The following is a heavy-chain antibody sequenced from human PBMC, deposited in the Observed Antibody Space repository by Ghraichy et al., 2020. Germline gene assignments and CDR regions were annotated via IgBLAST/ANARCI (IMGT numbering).Heavy chain of an antibody. J-gene: IGHJ6*03. V-gene: IGHV4-34*01. CDR1: GGSFSGYY. D-gene: IGHD6-13*01. CDR3: ARDLGYSNYVHV. CDR2: INHSGST. Sequence: SETLSLTCAVYGGSFSGYYWSWSCLSPGPGLEWIGVINHSGSTSYNPSLYSRFTISLDTSNNEFSLSLSFVNAADTAVYYCARDLGYSNYVHVWGNGTTVTVSS.